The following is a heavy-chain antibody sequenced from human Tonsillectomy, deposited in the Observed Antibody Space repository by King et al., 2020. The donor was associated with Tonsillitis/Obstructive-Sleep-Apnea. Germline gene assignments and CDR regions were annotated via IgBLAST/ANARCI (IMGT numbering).Heavy chain of an antibody. V-gene: IGHV3-33*01. CDR2: IWYDGSNK. Sequence: VQLVESGGGVVRPGRSLRLSCAASGCTFSSYGMHWVRHAPGKWLEWVAVIWYDGSNKYYGDSVKGRFTISSDNSKNTLYLQMNSLIAEDTAVYYCARVSGYYEGWFDPGGQGTLVTVSS. J-gene: IGHJ5*02. D-gene: IGHD3-22*01. CDR3: ARVSGYYEGWFDP. CDR1: GCTFSSYG.